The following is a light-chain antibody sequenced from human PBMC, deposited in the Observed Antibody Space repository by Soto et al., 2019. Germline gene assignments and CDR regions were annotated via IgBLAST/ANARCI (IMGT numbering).Light chain of an antibody. Sequence: DIILTQSPATLSLSPGESARLSRRASQSVSSSYVAWYQHRPGLAPRILIHDESSRATGIPDRFSGTKSGTDLTLTIRRLQPEDAAVYYCQQYGSSPITFGQGTRLEIK. V-gene: IGKV3D-20*01. CDR1: QSVSSSY. CDR3: QQYGSSPIT. CDR2: DES. J-gene: IGKJ5*01.